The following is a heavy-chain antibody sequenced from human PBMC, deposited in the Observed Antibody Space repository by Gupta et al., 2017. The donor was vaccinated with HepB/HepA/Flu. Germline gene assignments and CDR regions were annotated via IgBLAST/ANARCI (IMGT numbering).Heavy chain of an antibody. D-gene: IGHD5-18*01. J-gene: IGHJ4*02. CDR1: VASLSSGGYY. Sequence: QVQLQESGPGLVKPSQTLSLTCTVSVASLSSGGYYWSWSRQHPGKGLEWIGYIYYSGSTYYNPSLKSRVTISVDTSKNQFSLKLSSVTAADTAVYYCARGGYSYGYGGDYWGQGTLVTVSS. CDR2: IYYSGST. CDR3: ARGGYSYGYGGDY. V-gene: IGHV4-31*03.